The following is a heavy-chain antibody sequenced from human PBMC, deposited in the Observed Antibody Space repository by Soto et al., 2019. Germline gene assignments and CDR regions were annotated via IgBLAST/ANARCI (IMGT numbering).Heavy chain of an antibody. CDR3: ARRQIPPPTRGAANARGGMDV. CDR2: ISGSGGST. CDR1: GFTFSGYA. Sequence: GGSLRLSCAASGFTFSGYAMSWVRQAPGKGLEWVSAISGSGGSTYYADSVKGRFTISRDNSQNTLYLQMNSLRAEDTAVYYCARRQIPPPTRGAANARGGMDVWGQGTTVTVSS. V-gene: IGHV3-23*01. J-gene: IGHJ6*02. D-gene: IGHD6-13*01.